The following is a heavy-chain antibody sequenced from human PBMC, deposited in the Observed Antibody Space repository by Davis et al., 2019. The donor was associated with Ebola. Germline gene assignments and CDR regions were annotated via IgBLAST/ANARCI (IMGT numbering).Heavy chain of an antibody. Sequence: ASVKVSCKASGYTFTNYAVHWVRQAPGQGLEWMGWINTNTGNPIYAQGSTGRFVFSLDISVGTAYLQISSLKAEDTAVYYCARGDKSAVGSDYWGQGTLVTVSS. J-gene: IGHJ4*02. CDR1: GYTFTNYA. CDR2: INTNTGNP. V-gene: IGHV7-4-1*02. D-gene: IGHD6-13*01. CDR3: ARGDKSAVGSDY.